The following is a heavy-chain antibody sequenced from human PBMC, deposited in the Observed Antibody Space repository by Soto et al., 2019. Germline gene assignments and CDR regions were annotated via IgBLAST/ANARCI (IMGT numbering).Heavy chain of an antibody. CDR1: GGSFSGYY. J-gene: IGHJ6*02. V-gene: IGHV4-34*01. CDR3: ARARVVRGVIRYYYGMDV. D-gene: IGHD3-10*01. Sequence: SETLSLTCAVYGGSFSGYYWSWIRQPPGKGLEWIGEINHSGSTNYNPSLKSRVTISVDTSKNQFSLKLSSVTAADTAVYYCARARVVRGVIRYYYGMDVWGQGTTVTVS. CDR2: INHSGST.